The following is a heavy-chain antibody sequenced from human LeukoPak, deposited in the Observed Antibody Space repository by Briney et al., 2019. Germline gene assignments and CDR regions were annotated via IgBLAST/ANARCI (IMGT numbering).Heavy chain of an antibody. J-gene: IGHJ5*02. D-gene: IGHD5-18*01. CDR3: ARGKGYSYGRSVWFDP. Sequence: PSETLSLTCAVYGGSFSGYYWSWIRQPPGKGLEWIGEIKHSGSTNSNPSLKSRVTISVDTSKNQSPRKLSSVAAADTAVYYCARGKGYSYGRSVWFDPWGQGTLVTVSS. CDR1: GGSFSGYY. V-gene: IGHV4-34*01. CDR2: IKHSGST.